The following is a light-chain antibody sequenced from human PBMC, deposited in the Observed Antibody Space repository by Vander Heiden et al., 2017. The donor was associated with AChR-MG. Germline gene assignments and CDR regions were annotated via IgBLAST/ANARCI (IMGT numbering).Light chain of an antibody. Sequence: QSALTQPRSVSGSPGQSVTISCTGTSSDVGAYNYVSWYQQHPGKVPKLMIYDVSQRPSGVPDRFSGSKSGNTASLTISGLQAEDEADYYCSSYTRSDTRVFGGGTKLTVL. CDR1: SSDVGAYNY. CDR3: SSYTRSDTRV. CDR2: DVS. V-gene: IGLV2-11*01. J-gene: IGLJ3*02.